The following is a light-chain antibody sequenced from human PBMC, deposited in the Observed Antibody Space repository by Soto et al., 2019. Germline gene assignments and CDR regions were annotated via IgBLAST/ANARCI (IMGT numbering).Light chain of an antibody. CDR2: FAS. CDR3: QHYNKWPLT. V-gene: IGKV3-15*01. CDR1: QSVSNN. J-gene: IGKJ4*01. Sequence: EIVMTQSPATLSVSPGKKATLSCRASQSVSNNLAWYQQKPGQAPRLLVYFASTRATGIPARFSGSGSGTEFTLTISSLQSEDSAIYYCQHYNKWPLTFGGGTKVETK.